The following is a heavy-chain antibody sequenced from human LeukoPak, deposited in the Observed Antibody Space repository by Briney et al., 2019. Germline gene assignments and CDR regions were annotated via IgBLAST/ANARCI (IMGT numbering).Heavy chain of an antibody. Sequence: SETLSLTCTVSGVSISSSTSYYWGWIRQPPGKGLEWIGSIYYNGATHYNPSLKSRVTMSVDTSKNQFSLKLSSVTAADTAVYYCARAAFYGQIHWFDPWGQGTLVTVSS. J-gene: IGHJ5*02. CDR3: ARAAFYGQIHWFDP. D-gene: IGHD2/OR15-2a*01. CDR2: IYYNGAT. CDR1: GVSISSSTSYY. V-gene: IGHV4-39*07.